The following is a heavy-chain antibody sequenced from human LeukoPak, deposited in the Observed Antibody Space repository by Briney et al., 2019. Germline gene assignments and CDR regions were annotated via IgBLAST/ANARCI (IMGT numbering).Heavy chain of an antibody. CDR3: ARLNKGSSSWYWGYNWFDP. CDR1: GGTFSSYA. Sequence: SVKVSCKASGGTFSSYAISWVRQAPGQGLEWMGGIIPIFGTANYAQKFQGRVTITTDESTSTAYMELSSLRSEGTAVYYCARLNKGSSSWYWGYNWFDPWGQGTLVTVSS. CDR2: IIPIFGTA. V-gene: IGHV1-69*05. D-gene: IGHD6-13*01. J-gene: IGHJ5*02.